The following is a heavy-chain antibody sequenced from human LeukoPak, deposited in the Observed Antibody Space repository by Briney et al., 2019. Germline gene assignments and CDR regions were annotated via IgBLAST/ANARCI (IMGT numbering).Heavy chain of an antibody. CDR3: ARGQSSDGYGSGPDFDY. V-gene: IGHV1-8*01. CDR1: GYTFTGYD. J-gene: IGHJ4*02. D-gene: IGHD3-10*01. CDR2: MNPNSGNT. Sequence: ASVTVSCKASGYTFTGYDINWVRQATGQGLEWMGWMNPNSGNTGYAQKFQGRVTMTRNTSISTAYMELSSLRSEDTAVYYCARGQSSDGYGSGPDFDYWGQGTLVTVSS.